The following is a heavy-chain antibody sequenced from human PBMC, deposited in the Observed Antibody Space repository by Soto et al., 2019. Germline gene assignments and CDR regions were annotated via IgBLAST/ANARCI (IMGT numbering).Heavy chain of an antibody. CDR3: ARDPNRGYSGYDPPDV. J-gene: IGHJ6*02. CDR2: IIPIFGTA. CDR1: GGTFSSYA. Sequence: SVKVSCKASGGTFSSYAISWVRQAPGQGLEWMGGIIPIFGTANYAQKFQGRVTITADESTSTAYMELSSLRSEDTAVYYCARDPNRGYSGYDPPDVWGQGTTVTVSS. V-gene: IGHV1-69*13. D-gene: IGHD5-12*01.